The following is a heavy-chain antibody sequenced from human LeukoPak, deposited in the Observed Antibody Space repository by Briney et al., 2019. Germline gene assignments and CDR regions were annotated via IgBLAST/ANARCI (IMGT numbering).Heavy chain of an antibody. CDR2: ISASGGT. Sequence: PSETLSLTCTVSGGSISSYYWSWIRQPAGKGLEWIGRISASGGTNYNPSLKSRVTLSVDTSKNQFSLNLSSVTAADTAVYYCARDAETHSPSFDPWGQGTLVTVSS. D-gene: IGHD4-23*01. V-gene: IGHV4-4*07. CDR3: ARDAETHSPSFDP. J-gene: IGHJ5*02. CDR1: GGSISSYY.